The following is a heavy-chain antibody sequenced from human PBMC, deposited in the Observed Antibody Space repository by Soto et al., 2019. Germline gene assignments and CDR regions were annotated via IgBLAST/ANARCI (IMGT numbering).Heavy chain of an antibody. CDR1: GYSFTSYW. D-gene: IGHD3-10*01. V-gene: IGHV5-10-1*03. CDR3: ARHARMVRGVSHARFDP. CDR2: IDPSDSYT. J-gene: IGHJ5*02. Sequence: EVQLVQSGAEVKKPGESLRISCKGSGYSFTSYWISWVRQMPGKGLEWMGRIDPSDSYTNYSPSFQGHVTISADKSISTAYLQWSSLQASDTAMYYCARHARMVRGVSHARFDPWGQGTLVTVSS.